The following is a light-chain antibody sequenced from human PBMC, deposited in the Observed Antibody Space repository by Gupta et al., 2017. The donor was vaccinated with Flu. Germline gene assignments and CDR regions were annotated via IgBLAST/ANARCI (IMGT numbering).Light chain of an antibody. CDR1: AVPKQY. V-gene: IGLV3-25*03. CDR2: KDT. Sequence: SPGQTARITCSGDAVPKQYTYWYQQKRGQAPVLLIYKDTERPSGIPERFSASTSGTTVTLTINGVQAEDEGDYYCQSVDSTAWVFGGGTKLTVL. CDR3: QSVDSTAWV. J-gene: IGLJ3*02.